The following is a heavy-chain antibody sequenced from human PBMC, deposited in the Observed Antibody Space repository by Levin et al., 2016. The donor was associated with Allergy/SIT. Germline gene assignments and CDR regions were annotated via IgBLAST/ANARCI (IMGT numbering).Heavy chain of an antibody. D-gene: IGHD1-26*01. CDR3: ARDEVQSGGFDP. J-gene: IGHJ5*02. Sequence: SETLSLTCTVSGGSISSYYWSWIRQPPGKGLEWIGYIYYSGSTNYNPSLKSRVTISVDTSKNQFSLKLSSVTAADTAVYYCARDEVQSGGFDPWGQGTLVTVSS. CDR2: IYYSGST. V-gene: IGHV4-59*01. CDR1: GGSISSYY.